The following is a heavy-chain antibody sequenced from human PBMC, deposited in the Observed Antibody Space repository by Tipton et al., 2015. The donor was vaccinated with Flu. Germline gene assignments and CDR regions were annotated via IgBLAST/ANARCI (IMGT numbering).Heavy chain of an antibody. D-gene: IGHD5-24*01. J-gene: IGHJ4*02. Sequence: SLRLSCATSGFAFENYAMHWVRQAPGKGLEWVACIRHDGSKKFYVDSVKGRFTISRDNSKKMLLLRMNSLRPEDTAVYYCAKTETDDFDYWGQGTLVTVSS. CDR2: IRHDGSKK. CDR1: GFAFENYA. V-gene: IGHV3-30*02. CDR3: AKTETDDFDY.